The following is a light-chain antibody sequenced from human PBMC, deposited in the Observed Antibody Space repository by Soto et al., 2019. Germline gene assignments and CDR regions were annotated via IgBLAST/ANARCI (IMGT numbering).Light chain of an antibody. CDR1: QSISSW. J-gene: IGKJ1*01. CDR2: DAS. V-gene: IGKV1-5*01. CDR3: QQYNSYTWT. Sequence: DIQMTQSPYTLSASVRDRVTITCRASQSISSWLAWYQQKPGKAPKLLIYDASSLESGVPSRFSGSGSGTEFTLTISSLQPDDFATYYCQQYNSYTWTFGQGTKVEIK.